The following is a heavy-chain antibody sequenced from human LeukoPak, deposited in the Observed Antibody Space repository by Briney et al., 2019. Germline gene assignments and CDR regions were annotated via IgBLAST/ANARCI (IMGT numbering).Heavy chain of an antibody. Sequence: SETLSLTCTVSGGSISSYYWNWIRQPAGKGLEWIGRIYIGGSTNYNPSLKSRVTMSGDTSKNQFSLKLSSVAAADTAVYYCAREVDRSGRWFDPWGQGTLVTVSS. V-gene: IGHV4-4*07. CDR1: GGSISSYY. D-gene: IGHD3-16*02. J-gene: IGHJ5*02. CDR2: IYIGGST. CDR3: AREVDRSGRWFDP.